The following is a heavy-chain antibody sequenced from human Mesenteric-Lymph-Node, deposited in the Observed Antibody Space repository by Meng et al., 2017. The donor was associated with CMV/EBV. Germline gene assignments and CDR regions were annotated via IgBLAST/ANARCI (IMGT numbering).Heavy chain of an antibody. D-gene: IGHD6-13*01. V-gene: IGHV4-34*01. J-gene: IGHJ4*02. Sequence: IGYSWSWTRQPPGKGLEWIGEINHSGSTNYNPSLKSRVIILVDTSKNQFSLKLTSETAADTAVYYCARASVAYSSSWYPNNYYFDYWGQGGLVTVSS. CDR3: ARASVAYSSSWYPNNYYFDY. CDR2: INHSGST. CDR1: IGYS.